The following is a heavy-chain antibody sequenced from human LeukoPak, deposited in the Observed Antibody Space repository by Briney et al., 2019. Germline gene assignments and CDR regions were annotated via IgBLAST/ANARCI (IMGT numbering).Heavy chain of an antibody. CDR2: IIPILGIA. V-gene: IGHV1-69*02. J-gene: IGHJ3*02. D-gene: IGHD2-2*01. CDR3: ASPRALYCSSTSCQTANGAFDI. Sequence: ASVKVSCKASRGTFSSYTISWVRQAPGQGLEWMGRIIPILGIANYAQKFQGRVTITADKSTSTAYMELSSLRSEDTAVYYCASPRALYCSSTSCQTANGAFDIWGQGTMVTVSS. CDR1: RGTFSSYT.